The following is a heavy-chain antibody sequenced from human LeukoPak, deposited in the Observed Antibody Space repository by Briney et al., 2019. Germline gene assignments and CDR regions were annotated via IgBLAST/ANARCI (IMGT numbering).Heavy chain of an antibody. CDR2: IIPIFGTA. CDR3: ARGFYDSSGYHPLDY. J-gene: IGHJ4*02. Sequence: SVKLSCKASGGTFSSYAISWVRQAPGQGLEWMGGIIPIFGTANYAQKFQGRVTITADESTSTAYMELSSLRSEDTAVYYCARGFYDSSGYHPLDYWGQGTLVTVSS. CDR1: GGTFSSYA. D-gene: IGHD3-22*01. V-gene: IGHV1-69*13.